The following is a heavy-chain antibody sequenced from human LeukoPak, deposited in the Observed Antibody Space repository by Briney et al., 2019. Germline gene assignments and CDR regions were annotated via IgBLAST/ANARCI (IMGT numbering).Heavy chain of an antibody. CDR3: ARRVACSSTSCYGSEFDP. D-gene: IGHD2-2*01. J-gene: IGHJ5*02. CDR2: IYYSGST. CDR1: GASLSVSGRN. Sequence: SETLSLTCTVSGASLSVSGRNWGWVRQPPGKGLEWIASIYYSGSTNYNPSLKSRVTISVDTSKNQFSLKLGSVTAADTAVYYCARRVACSSTSCYGSEFDPWGQGTLVTVSS. V-gene: IGHV4-39*07.